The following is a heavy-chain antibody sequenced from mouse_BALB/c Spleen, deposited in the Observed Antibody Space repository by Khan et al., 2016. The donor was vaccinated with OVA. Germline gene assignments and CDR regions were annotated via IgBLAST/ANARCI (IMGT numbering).Heavy chain of an antibody. CDR3: TRLAYYYNSEGFAY. V-gene: IGHV5-6*01. CDR1: GFTFSTYG. Sequence: EVKLVESGGDLVKPGGSLKLSCAASGFTFSTYGMSWVRQNPDKRLEWVATISSGGSYTYYVDSVKGRFTISSDNAKNTLELQMSSLKSEDTAMYYCTRLAYYYNSEGFAYWGQGTLVTVSA. D-gene: IGHD1-1*02. J-gene: IGHJ3*01. CDR2: ISSGGSYT.